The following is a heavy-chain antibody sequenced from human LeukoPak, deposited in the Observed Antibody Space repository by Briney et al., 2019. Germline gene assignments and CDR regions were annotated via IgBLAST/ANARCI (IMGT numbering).Heavy chain of an antibody. CDR1: GGSLCVDY. CDR2: INHSVGA. CDR3: ARALTPLDIVVVPAASPRGMDV. V-gene: IGHV4-34*01. D-gene: IGHD2-2*01. J-gene: IGHJ6*02. Sequence: SESLSVTSAVYGGSLCVDYSSSGRQRPRKRLWCGWEINHSVGANYNPSLKSRVTISVDTSKHQFSLKLSSVTAADMAVYYCARALTPLDIVVVPAASPRGMDVWGQGTTVTVSS.